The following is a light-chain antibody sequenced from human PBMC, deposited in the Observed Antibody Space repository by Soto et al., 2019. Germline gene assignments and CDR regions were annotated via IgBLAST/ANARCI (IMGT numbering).Light chain of an antibody. CDR2: RNN. CDR3: AAWDDSLSGFYV. V-gene: IGLV1-47*01. J-gene: IGLJ1*01. CDR1: NSNIGSNY. Sequence: QGPSASGTPGQRVTISCSGNNSNIGSNYVHWYQHLPGTAPKLLIYRNNQRPSGVPDRFFGSKSGTSASLAISGLRSEDEADYYCAAWDDSLSGFYVFGTGTKVTVL.